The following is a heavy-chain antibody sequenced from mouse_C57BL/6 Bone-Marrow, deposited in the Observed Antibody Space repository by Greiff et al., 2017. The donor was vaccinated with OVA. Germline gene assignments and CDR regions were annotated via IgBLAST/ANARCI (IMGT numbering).Heavy chain of an antibody. J-gene: IGHJ3*01. CDR1: GYSITSGYY. Sequence: EVQLQQSGPGLVKPSQSLSLTCSVTGYSITSGYYWNWIRQFPGNKLEWMGYISYDGSNNYNPSLKNRISITRDTSKNQFFLKLNSVTTEDTATYYCARRGYGSSYVWFAYWGQGTLVTVSA. V-gene: IGHV3-6*01. D-gene: IGHD1-1*01. CDR2: ISYDGSN. CDR3: ARRGYGSSYVWFAY.